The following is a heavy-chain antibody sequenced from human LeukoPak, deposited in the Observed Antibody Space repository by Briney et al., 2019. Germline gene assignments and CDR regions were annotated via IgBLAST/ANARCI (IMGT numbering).Heavy chain of an antibody. CDR2: INHSGST. J-gene: IGHJ6*03. V-gene: IGHV4-34*01. CDR1: GGSFSGYY. Sequence: PSETLSLICAVYGGSFSGYYWSWIRQPPGKGLEWIGEINHSGSTNYNPSLKSRVTISVDTSKNQFSLKLSSVTAADTAVYYCARARLFVAYYYYMDVWGKGTTVTVSS. D-gene: IGHD3-10*02. CDR3: ARARLFVAYYYYMDV.